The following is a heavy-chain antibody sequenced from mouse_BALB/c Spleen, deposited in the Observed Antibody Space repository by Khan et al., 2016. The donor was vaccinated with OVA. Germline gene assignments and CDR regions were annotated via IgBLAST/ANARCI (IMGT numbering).Heavy chain of an antibody. Sequence: QVRLQQSGPEPVRPGVSVKISCKGSGYTFTDYAVHWVKQSHAKSLEWIGVISTYSGDTKYNQKFKGKATMTVDKSSSTAYMELARLTSEDSAIYYWAREVSTMITTWFAYWGQGPLVTVSA. J-gene: IGHJ3*01. D-gene: IGHD2-4*01. CDR1: GYTFTDYA. CDR3: AREVSTMITTWFAY. CDR2: ISTYSGDT. V-gene: IGHV1S137*01.